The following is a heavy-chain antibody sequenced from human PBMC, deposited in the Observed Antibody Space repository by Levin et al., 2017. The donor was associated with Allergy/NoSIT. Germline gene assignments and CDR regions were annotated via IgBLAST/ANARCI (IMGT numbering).Heavy chain of an antibody. Sequence: ASVKVSCKASGYTFTSYGISWVRQAPGQGLEWMGWISAYNGNTNYAQKLQGRVTMTTDTSTSTAYMELRSLRSDDTAVYYCARDRMTTVTTRVDYWGQGTLVTVSS. CDR2: ISAYNGNT. V-gene: IGHV1-18*01. CDR1: GYTFTSYG. J-gene: IGHJ4*02. D-gene: IGHD4-17*01. CDR3: ARDRMTTVTTRVDY.